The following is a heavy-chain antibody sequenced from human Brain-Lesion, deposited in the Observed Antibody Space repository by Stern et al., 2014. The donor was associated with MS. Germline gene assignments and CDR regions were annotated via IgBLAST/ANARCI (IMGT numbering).Heavy chain of an antibody. CDR1: GYTFSSYD. V-gene: IGHV1-8*01. CDR2: MNPYSGNT. J-gene: IGHJ4*02. D-gene: IGHD2-2*01. CDR3: ARAVRNQLLSEY. Sequence: QVQLVQSGAEVKKPGASVKVSCKASGYTFSSYDITWGRQASGQGLEWMGWMNPYSGNTGDAQKFKGRVSMTSDPSISTVYMELSSLTSDDTAVYFCARAVRNQLLSEYWGQGTLVTVSS.